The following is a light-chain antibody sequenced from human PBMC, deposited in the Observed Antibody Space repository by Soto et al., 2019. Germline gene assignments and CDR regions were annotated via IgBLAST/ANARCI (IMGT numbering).Light chain of an antibody. CDR1: SSDIGGYNY. Sequence: QSALTQPASVSGSPGQLITISCTGTSSDIGGYNYVSWYQQHPGRAPKLMIYDVSNRPSGVSNRFSASKSGNTASLTISGLQAEDEADYYCSSYTSSSTLVFGGGTQLTVL. V-gene: IGLV2-14*01. CDR2: DVS. J-gene: IGLJ2*01. CDR3: SSYTSSSTLV.